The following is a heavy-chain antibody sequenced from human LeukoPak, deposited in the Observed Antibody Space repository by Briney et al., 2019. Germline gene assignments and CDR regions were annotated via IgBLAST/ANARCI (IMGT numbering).Heavy chain of an antibody. J-gene: IGHJ6*02. CDR1: GFTFSSYA. D-gene: IGHD6-19*01. V-gene: IGHV3-30-3*01. CDR2: ISYDGSNK. Sequence: GGSLRLSCAASGFTFSSYAMHWVRQASGKGLEWVAVISYDGSNKYYADSVKGRFTISRDNSKNTLYLQMNSLRAEDTAVYYCARDWSSGWYSYYYYGMDVWGQGTTVTVSS. CDR3: ARDWSSGWYSYYYYGMDV.